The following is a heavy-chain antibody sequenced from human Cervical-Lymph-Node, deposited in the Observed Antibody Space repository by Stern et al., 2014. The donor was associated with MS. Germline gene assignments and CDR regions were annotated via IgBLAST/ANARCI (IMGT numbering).Heavy chain of an antibody. CDR3: AREGLTVVAPAPLMFWDYYYYGMDV. CDR2: IKQDGSEI. D-gene: IGHD2-2*01. J-gene: IGHJ6*02. CDR1: GFTFTKYW. Sequence: EVQLVESGGGLVQPGGSLRLSCAASGFTFTKYWMSWVRQAPGKGLEWVANIKQDGSEIYYVDSVKGRFTISRDNAKNSVFLQMNSLRAEDTAVYYCAREGLTVVAPAPLMFWDYYYYGMDVWGQGTTVTVSS. V-gene: IGHV3-7*01.